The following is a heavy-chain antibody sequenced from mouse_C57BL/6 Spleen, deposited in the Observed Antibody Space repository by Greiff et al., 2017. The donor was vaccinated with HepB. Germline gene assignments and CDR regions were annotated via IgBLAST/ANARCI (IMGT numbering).Heavy chain of an antibody. Sequence: QVQLKQSGPELVKPGASVKISCKASGYAFSSSWMNWVKQRPGKGLEWIGRIYPGDGDTNYNGKFKGKATLTADKSSSTAYMQLSSLTSEDSAVYFCARGVTTVVATGAMDYWGQGTSVTVSS. CDR2: IYPGDGDT. D-gene: IGHD1-1*01. J-gene: IGHJ4*01. CDR3: ARGVTTVVATGAMDY. V-gene: IGHV1-82*01. CDR1: GYAFSSSW.